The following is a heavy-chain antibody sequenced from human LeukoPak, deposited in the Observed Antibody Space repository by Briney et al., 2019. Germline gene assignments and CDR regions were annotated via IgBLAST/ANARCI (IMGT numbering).Heavy chain of an antibody. CDR2: IKQDGGEK. V-gene: IGHV3-7*01. CDR1: GFTFSSYW. J-gene: IGHJ4*02. CDR3: ARDSPERGYSYGPLDNYFDY. D-gene: IGHD5-18*01. Sequence: GGSLRLSCAASGFTFSSYWMSWVRQAPGKGLEWVANIKQDGGEKYYVDSVKGRFTISRDNAKNSLNLQMNSLRAEDTAVYYCARDSPERGYSYGPLDNYFDYWGQGTLVTVSS.